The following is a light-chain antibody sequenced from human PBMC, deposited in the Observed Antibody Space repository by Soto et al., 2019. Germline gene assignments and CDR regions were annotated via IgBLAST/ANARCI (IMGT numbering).Light chain of an antibody. V-gene: IGLV2-14*01. Sequence: QSVLTQPASVSGSPGQSITISCTGTSSDVGGYNYVSWSQQHPGKAPKLMIYEVSNRPSGVSNRFSGSKSGNTASLTISGLQAEDEADYYCSSYTTTTTYVFGIGPKVTVL. CDR3: SSYTTTTTYV. CDR1: SSDVGGYNY. CDR2: EVS. J-gene: IGLJ1*01.